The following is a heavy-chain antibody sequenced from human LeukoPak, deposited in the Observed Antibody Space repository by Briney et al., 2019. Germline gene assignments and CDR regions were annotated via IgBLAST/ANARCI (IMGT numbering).Heavy chain of an antibody. CDR2: IYPGDSDT. J-gene: IGHJ3*02. CDR1: GYTFTSYW. Sequence: GESLKISCKGSGYTFTSYWIGWVRQMPGKGLEWMGIIYPGDSDTRYSPSFQGQVTISADKSISTAYLQWSSLKASDTAMYYCARRRYDFWSGPSGDAFDIWGQGTMVTVSS. CDR3: ARRRYDFWSGPSGDAFDI. V-gene: IGHV5-51*01. D-gene: IGHD3-3*01.